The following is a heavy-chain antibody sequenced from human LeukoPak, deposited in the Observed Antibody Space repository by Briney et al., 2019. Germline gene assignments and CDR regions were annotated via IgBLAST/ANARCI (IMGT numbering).Heavy chain of an antibody. CDR2: IYYSGST. J-gene: IGHJ4*02. CDR3: ARDIPSYCSSTSCPLGDY. CDR1: GGSISSYY. D-gene: IGHD2-2*01. Sequence: SETLSLTCTVSGGSISSYYWSWIRQPPGKGLEWIGYIYYSGSTNYNPSLKSRVTISVDTSKNQFSLKLSSVTAADTAVYYCARDIPSYCSSTSCPLGDYWGQGTLVTVSS. V-gene: IGHV4-59*01.